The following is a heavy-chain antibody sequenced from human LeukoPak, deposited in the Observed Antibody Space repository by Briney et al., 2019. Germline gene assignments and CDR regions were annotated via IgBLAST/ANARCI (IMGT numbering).Heavy chain of an antibody. J-gene: IGHJ6*03. Sequence: SETLSLTCTVSGGSISSYYWSWIRQPPGKGLEWIGYIYYSGSTNYNPSLKSRVTISVDTSKNQFSLKLSSVTAADTAVYYCARSKTTVTPPYYYYYYMDVWGKGTTATISS. CDR1: GGSISSYY. V-gene: IGHV4-59*01. D-gene: IGHD4-17*01. CDR2: IYYSGST. CDR3: ARSKTTVTPPYYYYYYMDV.